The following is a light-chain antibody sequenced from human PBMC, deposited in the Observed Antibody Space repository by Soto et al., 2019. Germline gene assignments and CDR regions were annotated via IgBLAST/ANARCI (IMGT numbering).Light chain of an antibody. CDR3: CSYVGTPL. Sequence: QSALTQPPSVSGSPGQSVTISCTGTSGDVDPYNYVSWYQQHPGIAPKLVIYDVNMRPSGVPDRFSGSKSGDTSSLTISGLQAEDEADYYCCSYVGTPLVGGGTKLTVL. J-gene: IGLJ2*01. CDR1: SGDVDPYNY. CDR2: DVN. V-gene: IGLV2-11*01.